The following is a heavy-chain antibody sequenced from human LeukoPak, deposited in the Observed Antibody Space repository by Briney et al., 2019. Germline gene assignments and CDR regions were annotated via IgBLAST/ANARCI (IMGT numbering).Heavy chain of an antibody. J-gene: IGHJ5*02. V-gene: IGHV4-59*01. Sequence: SETLSLTCTVSGGSISSYYWSWIRQPPGKGLEWIGYIYYRGSTSYNPSLKSRVTISVDTSKNQISLKVRSVTAADTAVYYCAGTTEDCSSTSCYQYWFDPWGQGTLVTVSS. CDR1: GGSISSYY. CDR2: IYYRGST. D-gene: IGHD2-2*01. CDR3: AGTTEDCSSTSCYQYWFDP.